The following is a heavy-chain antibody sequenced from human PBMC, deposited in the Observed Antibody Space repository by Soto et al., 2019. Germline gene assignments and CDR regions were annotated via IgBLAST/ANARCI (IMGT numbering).Heavy chain of an antibody. CDR3: AKNQERELPRVIDF. CDR1: GLTFSNYA. CDR2: MSGSSSTT. V-gene: IGHV3-23*01. J-gene: IGHJ4*02. Sequence: GGSLRLSCATSGLTFSNYAMSWVRQAPGGGLEWVSSMSGSSSTTYYADSVRGRFTISRDRSKNTPYLQMSSLRAEDTALYYCAKNQERELPRVIDFWGQGTLVTVSS. D-gene: IGHD1-7*01.